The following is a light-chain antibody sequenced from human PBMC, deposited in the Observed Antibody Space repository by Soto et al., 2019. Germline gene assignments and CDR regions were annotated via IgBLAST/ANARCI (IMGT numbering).Light chain of an antibody. CDR3: SAYTSSSTEV. CDR2: EIR. V-gene: IGLV2-14*01. J-gene: IGLJ2*01. CDR1: SSDVGGYNY. Sequence: QSALTQPPSVSGSPGQSITISCTGSSSDVGGYNYVSWYQQHPGKAPKLMIYEIRNRPSGVSNRFSGSKSGNTASLTISGLEAEDESYYYCSAYTSSSTEVFGRGTKLTVL.